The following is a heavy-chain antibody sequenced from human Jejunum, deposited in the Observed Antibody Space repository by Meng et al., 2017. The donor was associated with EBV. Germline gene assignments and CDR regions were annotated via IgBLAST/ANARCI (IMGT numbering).Heavy chain of an antibody. CDR2: ITAYNGDT. D-gene: IGHD1-1*01. J-gene: IGHJ5*02. CDR3: ARYKSPGSFDP. CDR1: GYTFSSFG. Sequence: QVQLVQSGAGVMKPGSSQKVSCKASGYTFSSFGISWVRQAPGQGLEWMGWITAYNGDTHFPQKFQDRVIMTIDTSTRTAYMELKSLRPDDTAVYYCARYKSPGSFDPWGQGTLVTVSS. V-gene: IGHV1-18*01.